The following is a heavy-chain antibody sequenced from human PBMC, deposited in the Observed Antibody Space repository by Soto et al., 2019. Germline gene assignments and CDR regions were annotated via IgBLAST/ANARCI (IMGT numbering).Heavy chain of an antibody. CDR2: IIPIFGTA. V-gene: IGHV1-69*01. Sequence: QVQLVQSGAEVKKPGSSVKVSCKASGGTFSSYAISWVRQAPGQGLEWMGGIIPIFGTANYAQKFQGRVTITADESTSTAYMELSSLRSEDTAVYYCARDPRTLGYCSGGSCPGYYYYGMDVWGQGTTVTVSS. J-gene: IGHJ6*02. CDR3: ARDPRTLGYCSGGSCPGYYYYGMDV. CDR1: GGTFSSYA. D-gene: IGHD2-15*01.